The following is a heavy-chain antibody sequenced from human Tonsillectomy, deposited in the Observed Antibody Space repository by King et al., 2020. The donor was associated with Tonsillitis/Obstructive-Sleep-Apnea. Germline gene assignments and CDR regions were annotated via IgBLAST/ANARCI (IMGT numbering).Heavy chain of an antibody. Sequence: VQLVESGGGVVQPGRSLRLSCAASGFTFSSYGMHWVRQAPGKGLEWVAVIWSDGSNKYYADSVKGRFTISRDNSKNTLYLQMNSLRAEDTAVYYCARGPLDAMGFEPWGHRTLVTVSS. D-gene: IGHD3-16*02. CDR1: GFTFSSYG. V-gene: IGHV3-33*01. CDR2: IWSDGSNK. J-gene: IGHJ5*02. CDR3: ARGPLDAMGFEP.